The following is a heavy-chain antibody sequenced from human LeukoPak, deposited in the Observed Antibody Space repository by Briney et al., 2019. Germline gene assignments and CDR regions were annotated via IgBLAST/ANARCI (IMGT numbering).Heavy chain of an antibody. J-gene: IGHJ4*02. CDR1: GFTFSNYW. V-gene: IGHV3-7*05. Sequence: GGSLRLSSAASGFTFSNYWMSWVRQAPGKGLEWVANIKEDGSDKYYVDSVKGRFTISRDNAKNSQYLQMNSLRAEDTAVYYCARDTGYNTFDYWGQGTLVTVSS. CDR3: ARDTGYNTFDY. CDR2: IKEDGSDK. D-gene: IGHD5-24*01.